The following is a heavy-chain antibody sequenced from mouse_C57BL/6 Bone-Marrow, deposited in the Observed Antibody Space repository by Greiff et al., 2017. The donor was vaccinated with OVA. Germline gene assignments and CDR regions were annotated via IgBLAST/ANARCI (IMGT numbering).Heavy chain of an antibody. J-gene: IGHJ3*01. V-gene: IGHV10-3*01. CDR1: GFTFNTYA. CDR3: VRDRGPYSNYPAWFAY. Sequence: EVQLVESGGGLVQPKGSLKLSCAASGFTFNTYAMHWVRQAPEKGLEWVARIRSKSSNYATYYADSVKDRFTISRDDSQSMLYLQMNNLKTEDTAMYYGVRDRGPYSNYPAWFAYWGQGTLVTVSA. CDR2: IRSKSSNYAT. D-gene: IGHD2-5*01.